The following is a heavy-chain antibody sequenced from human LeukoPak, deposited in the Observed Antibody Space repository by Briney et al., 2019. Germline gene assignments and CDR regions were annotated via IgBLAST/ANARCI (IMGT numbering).Heavy chain of an antibody. CDR2: ISGSGGSA. CDR3: AKDRWTEVDAFDI. D-gene: IGHD1-1*01. Sequence: GGSLRLSCAASGFTFSSYAMNWVRQAPGKGLEWVSAISGSGGSAYYADSVKGRFTISRDNSKNTLYLQMNSLRAEDTAVYYCAKDRWTEVDAFDIWGQGTMVTVSS. CDR1: GFTFSSYA. V-gene: IGHV3-23*01. J-gene: IGHJ3*02.